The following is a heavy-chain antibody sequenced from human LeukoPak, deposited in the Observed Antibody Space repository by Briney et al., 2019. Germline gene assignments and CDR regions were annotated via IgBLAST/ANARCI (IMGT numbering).Heavy chain of an antibody. CDR1: GGSISSYY. J-gene: IGHJ4*02. CDR2: IYYSGST. Sequence: SETLSLTCTVTGGSISSYYWSWIRQPPGKGLEWIGYIYYSGSTNYNPSLKSRVTISVDTSKNQFSLKLSSVTAADTAVYYCARHIIAAAGHFDYWGQGTLVTVSS. CDR3: ARHIIAAAGHFDY. D-gene: IGHD6-13*01. V-gene: IGHV4-59*08.